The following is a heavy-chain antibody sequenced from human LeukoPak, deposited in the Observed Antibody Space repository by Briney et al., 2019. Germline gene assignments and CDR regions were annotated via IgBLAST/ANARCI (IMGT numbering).Heavy chain of an antibody. J-gene: IGHJ4*02. Sequence: SQTLSLTCTVSGGSISSGGYYWSWIRQHPGKGLEWIGYIYYSGSTYYNPSLKSRVTISVDTSKNQFSLKLSSVTAADTAVYYCARSRGVSYYYDSSGYNEFDYWGQGTLVTVSS. CDR3: ARSRGVSYYYDSSGYNEFDY. CDR1: GGSISSGGYY. D-gene: IGHD3-22*01. V-gene: IGHV4-31*03. CDR2: IYYSGST.